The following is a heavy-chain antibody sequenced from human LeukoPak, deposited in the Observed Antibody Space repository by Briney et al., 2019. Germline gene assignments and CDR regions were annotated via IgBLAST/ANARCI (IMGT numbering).Heavy chain of an antibody. CDR3: ARDQDYYDSSGYQY. CDR2: ISAYNGNT. CDR1: GYTFTSYG. V-gene: IGHV1-18*01. Sequence: ASVKVSCKASGYTFTSYGISWVRQAPGQGLEWMGWISAYNGNTNYAQKLQGRVTMTTDTSTSTAYMELRSLRSDDTAVYYCARDQDYYDSSGYQYWGQGTLVTVSS. J-gene: IGHJ4*02. D-gene: IGHD3-22*01.